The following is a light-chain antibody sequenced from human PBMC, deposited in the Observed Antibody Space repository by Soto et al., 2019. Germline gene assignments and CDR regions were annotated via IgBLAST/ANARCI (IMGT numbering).Light chain of an antibody. J-gene: IGKJ1*01. CDR3: QQYNNWSPWT. CDR1: QSVSNN. V-gene: IGKV3-15*01. Sequence: ILMTQSPATLSVSPGERATLSCRASQSVSNNLAWYQQKPGQAPRLLIYDASTRATGIPAKFSCSGSWTEFTLTISGLQSEDFAVYYCQQYNNWSPWTFGQGTKVEIK. CDR2: DAS.